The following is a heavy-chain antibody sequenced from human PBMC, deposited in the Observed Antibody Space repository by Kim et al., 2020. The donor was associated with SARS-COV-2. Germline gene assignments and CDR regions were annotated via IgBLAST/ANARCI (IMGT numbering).Heavy chain of an antibody. CDR1: GFMFSIYG. Sequence: GGSLRLSCIASGFMFSIYGMHWVRQAPGKGLEWVAMRSFNGSKQWYADSVKGRFTISKDNSKNTLFLQMNSLRLEDTAVYYCAKDFLEMATIGYDAFDMWGQGTLVTVSS. CDR3: AKDFLEMATIGYDAFDM. J-gene: IGHJ3*02. CDR2: RSFNGSKQ. D-gene: IGHD5-12*01. V-gene: IGHV3-30*18.